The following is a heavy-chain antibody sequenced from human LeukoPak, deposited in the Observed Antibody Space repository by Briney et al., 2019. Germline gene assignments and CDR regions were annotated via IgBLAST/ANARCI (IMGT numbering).Heavy chain of an antibody. CDR1: GFTFSSYW. J-gene: IGHJ3*02. V-gene: IGHV3-7*01. CDR2: IKQGGSAK. CDR3: ARVNPLMAPGAVDI. Sequence: GGSLRLSCAASGFTFSSYWMTWVRQAPGKGLAWVANIKQGGSAKYYMDSVKGRFTISRDNAKNSLYLQMNSLGVEDTAVYYCARVNPLMAPGAVDIWGQGTKVAVSS. D-gene: IGHD2-8*01.